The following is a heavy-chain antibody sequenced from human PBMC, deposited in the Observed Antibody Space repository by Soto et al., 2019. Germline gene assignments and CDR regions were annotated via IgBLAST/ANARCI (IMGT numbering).Heavy chain of an antibody. D-gene: IGHD3-22*01. J-gene: IGHJ4*02. CDR1: GGSFSGYD. CDR2: INHSGST. CDR3: ARTNYYDSSGYGY. V-gene: IGHV4-34*01. Sequence: QVQLQQWGAGLLKPSETLSLTCAVYGGSFSGYDWSWIRQPPGKGLEWIGEINHSGSTNYNPSLKSRVTISVDTSKNQFSLKLSSVTAADTAVYYCARTNYYDSSGYGYWGQGTLVTVSS.